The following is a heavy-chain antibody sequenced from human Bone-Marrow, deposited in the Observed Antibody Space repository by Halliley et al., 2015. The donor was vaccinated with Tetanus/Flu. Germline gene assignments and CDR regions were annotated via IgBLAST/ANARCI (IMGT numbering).Heavy chain of an antibody. CDR2: IRSETDGGTT. CDR3: ASVITQGVPYWYAMDV. J-gene: IGHJ6*02. V-gene: IGHV3-15*01. D-gene: IGHD3-10*01. Sequence: IRSETDGGTTEHAAPVKGRFTISRDDSKNTLYLQMNSLKTEDTAVYYCASVITQGVPYWYAMDVWGQGTTVTVSS.